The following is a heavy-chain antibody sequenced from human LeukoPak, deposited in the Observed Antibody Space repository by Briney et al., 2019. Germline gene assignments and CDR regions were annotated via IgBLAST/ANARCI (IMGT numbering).Heavy chain of an antibody. D-gene: IGHD6-13*01. CDR1: GFTFSSYS. J-gene: IGHJ4*02. CDR2: ISSSSSCI. Sequence: PGGSLRLSCAASGFTFSSYSMNWVRQAPGKGLEWVSSISSSSSCIYYADSVKGRFTISRDNAKNSLYLQMNSLRAEDTAVYYCARDPIAAAGAFDYWGQGTLVTVSS. V-gene: IGHV3-21*01. CDR3: ARDPIAAAGAFDY.